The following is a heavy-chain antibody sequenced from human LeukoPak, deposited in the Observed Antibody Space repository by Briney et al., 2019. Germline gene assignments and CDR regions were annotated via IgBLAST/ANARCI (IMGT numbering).Heavy chain of an antibody. V-gene: IGHV4-39*01. CDR2: IYYSGST. J-gene: IGHJ6*03. CDR1: GGSISSSSYY. CDR3: ARHGGSYYRLAYYYYMDV. Sequence: SETLSLTFTVSGGSISSSSYYWGWIRQPPGKGLEWIGSIYYSGSTYYNPSLKSRVTISVDTSKNQFSLKLSSVTAADTAVYYCARHGGSYYRLAYYYYMDVWGKGTTVTISS. D-gene: IGHD1-26*01.